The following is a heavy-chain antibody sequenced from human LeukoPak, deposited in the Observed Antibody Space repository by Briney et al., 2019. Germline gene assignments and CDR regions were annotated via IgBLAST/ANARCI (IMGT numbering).Heavy chain of an antibody. CDR3: ARGRGIAAAGTFDY. D-gene: IGHD6-13*01. Sequence: SETLSLTCTVSGGSISSGSYYWRWIRQPAGKGLEWIGRIYTGGSTNYNPSLKSRVTISVDTSKNQFSLKLSSVTAADTAVYYCARGRGIAAAGTFDYWGQGTLVTVSS. J-gene: IGHJ4*02. CDR1: GGSISSGSYY. V-gene: IGHV4-61*02. CDR2: IYTGGST.